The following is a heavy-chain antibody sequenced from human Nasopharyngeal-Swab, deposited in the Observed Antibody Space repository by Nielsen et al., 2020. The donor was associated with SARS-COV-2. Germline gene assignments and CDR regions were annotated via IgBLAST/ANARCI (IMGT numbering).Heavy chain of an antibody. CDR1: GFTFDDYA. D-gene: IGHD5-24*01. CDR2: ISWNSGSI. V-gene: IGHV3-9*01. CDR3: ARDGDGYNTH. Sequence: SLKISCAASGFTFDDYAMHWVRQAPGKGLEWVSGISWNSGSIGHADSVKGRFTISRDNAKNSLYLQMNSLRAEDTALYYCARDGDGYNTHWGQGTLVTVSS. J-gene: IGHJ4*02.